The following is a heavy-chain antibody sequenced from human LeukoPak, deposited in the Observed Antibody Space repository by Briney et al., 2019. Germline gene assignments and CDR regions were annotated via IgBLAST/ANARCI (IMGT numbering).Heavy chain of an antibody. CDR3: ARDLVPSAFDI. J-gene: IGHJ3*02. CDR2: IYHSGST. CDR1: GGSISSSNW. Sequence: SETLSLTCAVSGGSISSSNWWSWVRQPPGKGLEWIGEIYHSGSTNYNPSPKSRVTISVDKSKDQFSLKLSSVTAADTAVYYCARDLVPSAFDIWGQGTMVTVSS. V-gene: IGHV4-4*02.